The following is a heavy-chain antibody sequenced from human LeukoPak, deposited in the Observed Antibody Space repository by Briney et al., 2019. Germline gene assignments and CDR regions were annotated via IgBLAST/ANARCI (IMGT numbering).Heavy chain of an antibody. Sequence: ASVKVSCKASGYTFTSYDINWVRQATGQGLEWMGWMNPNSGNTGYAQKFQGRVTMTRNTSISTAYMELSSLRPEDTAVYYCARGIRELSRYDFWSGYLPQTKTYYFDYWGQGTLVTVSS. CDR1: GYTFTSYD. V-gene: IGHV1-8*01. J-gene: IGHJ4*02. CDR2: MNPNSGNT. CDR3: ARGIRELSRYDFWSGYLPQTKTYYFDY. D-gene: IGHD3-3*01.